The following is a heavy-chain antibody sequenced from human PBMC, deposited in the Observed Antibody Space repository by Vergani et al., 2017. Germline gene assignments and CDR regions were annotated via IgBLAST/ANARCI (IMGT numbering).Heavy chain of an antibody. D-gene: IGHD3-16*02. CDR1: GGSISSGDYY. CDR2: IYYSGST. V-gene: IGHV4-30-4*08. CDR3: ARGESIMITFGGVIGPNY. J-gene: IGHJ4*02. Sequence: QVQLQESGPGLVKPSQTLSLTCTVSGGSISSGDYYWSWIRQPPGKGLEWIGYIYYSGSTYYNPSLKRRVTITVDTSNNQCSLKLSSVTAADTAVYYWARGESIMITFGGVIGPNYWGQGTLVTVSS.